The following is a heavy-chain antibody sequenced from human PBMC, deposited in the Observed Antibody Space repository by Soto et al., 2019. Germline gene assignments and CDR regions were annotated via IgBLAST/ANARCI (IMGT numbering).Heavy chain of an antibody. CDR2: ISSSSSYI. CDR3: ARVVVPDALNWFDP. J-gene: IGHJ5*02. CDR1: GFTFSSYC. D-gene: IGHD2-2*01. Sequence: PGGSLRLSCAASGFTFSSYCMNWVRQAPGKGLEWVSFISSSSSYIYYADSVKGRFTISRANAKNSLYLQMNSLRADDTAVYYCARVVVPDALNWFDPWGQGTLVTVSS. V-gene: IGHV3-21*01.